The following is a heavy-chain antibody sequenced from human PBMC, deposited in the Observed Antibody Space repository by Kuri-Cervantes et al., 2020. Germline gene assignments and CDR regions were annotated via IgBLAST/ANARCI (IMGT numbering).Heavy chain of an antibody. CDR2: IYTSGST. Sequence: GSLRLSCTVSGGSISSYYWSWIRQPAGKGLEWIGRIYTSGSTNYNPSLKSRVTMSVDTSKNQFSLKLSSVTAADTAVYYCARDRRPAAIPDYYGMDVWGQGTTVTVSS. CDR3: ARDRRPAAIPDYYGMDV. V-gene: IGHV4-4*07. J-gene: IGHJ6*02. D-gene: IGHD2-2*01. CDR1: GGSISSYY.